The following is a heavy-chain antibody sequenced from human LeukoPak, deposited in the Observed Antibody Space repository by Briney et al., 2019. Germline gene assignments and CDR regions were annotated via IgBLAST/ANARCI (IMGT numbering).Heavy chain of an antibody. V-gene: IGHV4-39*07. J-gene: IGHJ6*03. CDR1: GVSISSSYSY. CDR2: INHSGST. Sequence: SETLSLTCTVSGVSISSSYSYWGWIRQPPGMGLEWIGEINHSGSTNYNPSLKSRVTISVDTSKNQFSLKLSSVTAADTAVYYCAGGNYMDVWGKGTTVTVSS. CDR3: AGGNYMDV.